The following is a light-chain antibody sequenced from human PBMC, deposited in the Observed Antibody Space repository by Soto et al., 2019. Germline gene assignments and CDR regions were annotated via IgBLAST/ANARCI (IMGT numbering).Light chain of an antibody. Sequence: EIVMTQSPATLSVSPGERGTLSCSASQSVSSNLAWYQQKPGQAPRLLIYGASTRATGIPARFSGSGSGTEFTLTIRSLQSADFAVYYCQQYNNWPPYTFGQGTKLEIK. J-gene: IGKJ2*01. CDR1: QSVSSN. CDR3: QQYNNWPPYT. CDR2: GAS. V-gene: IGKV3-15*01.